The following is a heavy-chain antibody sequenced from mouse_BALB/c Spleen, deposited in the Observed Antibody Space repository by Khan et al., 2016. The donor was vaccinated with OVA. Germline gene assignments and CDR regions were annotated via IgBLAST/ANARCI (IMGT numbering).Heavy chain of an antibody. D-gene: IGHD2-10*01. J-gene: IGHJ4*01. CDR1: GFSLTNYG. Sequence: VQLKQSGPVLAAPSQSLSITCTISGFSLTNYGVHWVRQPPGKGLEWLVVIWNDGTTTYNSALKSRLTITKDNSQSQVLLKMNSLQTDDTAIYFCARQPYYHYNIMDYWVQGTSVTVSA. CDR3: ARQPYYHYNIMDY. V-gene: IGHV2-6-1*01. CDR2: IWNDGTT.